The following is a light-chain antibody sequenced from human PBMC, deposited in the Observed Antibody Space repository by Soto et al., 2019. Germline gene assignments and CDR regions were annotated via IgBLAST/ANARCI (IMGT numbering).Light chain of an antibody. CDR2: DVA. CDR1: SSDVGAYNF. Sequence: QSVLTQPASVSGSPGQSITISCTGTSSDVGAYNFVSWYQHYPDKAPKVVIYDVANRPSGVSYRFSASKSGNTASLTISGLQAEDEADYYCTSFTSSNTYVFGTGTKVTVL. J-gene: IGLJ1*01. V-gene: IGLV2-14*03. CDR3: TSFTSSNTYV.